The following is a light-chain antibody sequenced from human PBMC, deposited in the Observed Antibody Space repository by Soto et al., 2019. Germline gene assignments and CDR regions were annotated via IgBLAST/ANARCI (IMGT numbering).Light chain of an antibody. J-gene: IGKJ5*01. CDR3: QQRSNWPPIT. V-gene: IGKV3-11*01. CDR1: QSVSTY. CDR2: DAS. Sequence: EIVLTQSPATPSLSPVERATLSCRASQSVSTYLAWYQPKPGQAHRLLIYDASNRATGIPARFSGSGSGTEFTLTIGSLADEDFAVYYCQQRSNWPPITFGQGTRRESK.